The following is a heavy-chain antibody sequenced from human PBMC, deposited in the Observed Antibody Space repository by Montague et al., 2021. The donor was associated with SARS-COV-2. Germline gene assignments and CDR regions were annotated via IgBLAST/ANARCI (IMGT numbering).Heavy chain of an antibody. CDR3: ATQEDTSGCIQGPFDF. J-gene: IGHJ4*02. CDR2: TYYRGST. Sequence: SETLSLTCTVSGGSISSSTYYWAWIRQPPGKGLEWIGSTYYRGSTCYNPSLKSRVFISVDTSKKQLSLTLTSVTAADTAVYYCATQEDTSGCIQGPFDFWGQGTLLSVSS. D-gene: IGHD6-19*01. V-gene: IGHV4-39*01. CDR1: GGSISSSTYY.